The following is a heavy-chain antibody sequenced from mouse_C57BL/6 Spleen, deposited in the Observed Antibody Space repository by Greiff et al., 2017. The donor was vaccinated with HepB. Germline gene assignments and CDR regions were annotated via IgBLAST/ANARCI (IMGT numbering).Heavy chain of an antibody. Sequence: QVQLQQSGPELVKPGASVKISCKASGYTFTDYYINWVKQRPGQGLEWIGWIFPGSGSTYYNEKFKGKATLTVDKSSSTAYMLLSSLTSEDSAVYFCARSRGIYYGYDGDYAMDYWGQGTSVTVSS. CDR2: IFPGSGST. CDR3: ARSRGIYYGYDGDYAMDY. D-gene: IGHD2-2*01. J-gene: IGHJ4*01. CDR1: GYTFTDYY. V-gene: IGHV1-75*01.